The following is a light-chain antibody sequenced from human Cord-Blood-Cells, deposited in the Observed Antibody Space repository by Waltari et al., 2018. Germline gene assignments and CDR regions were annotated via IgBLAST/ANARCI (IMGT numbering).Light chain of an antibody. Sequence: EIVLTQSPATLSLSPGERATLSCRASQSVSSSLAWYQQKPGQAPRLLIYDASNMATSSPARFSGSEFVADFTLTIGSLEPEDFAVYYCHQRSNWPLTFGGGTKVEIK. J-gene: IGKJ4*01. CDR2: DAS. V-gene: IGKV3-11*01. CDR1: QSVSSS. CDR3: HQRSNWPLT.